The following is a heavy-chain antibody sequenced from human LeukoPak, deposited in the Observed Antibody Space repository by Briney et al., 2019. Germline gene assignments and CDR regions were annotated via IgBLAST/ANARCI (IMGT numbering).Heavy chain of an antibody. Sequence: PGGSLRLSCAASGFTFSDYAMTRVRQAPGKGLEWVSSITAGGTNTYRSASATGRFTISRDNSENTLYLQMNNLRAVDTAIYYCAKDSVAAAGFYLDYWGQGTLVTVSS. V-gene: IGHV3-23*01. D-gene: IGHD6-25*01. CDR1: GFTFSDYA. CDR2: ITAGGTNT. CDR3: AKDSVAAAGFYLDY. J-gene: IGHJ4*02.